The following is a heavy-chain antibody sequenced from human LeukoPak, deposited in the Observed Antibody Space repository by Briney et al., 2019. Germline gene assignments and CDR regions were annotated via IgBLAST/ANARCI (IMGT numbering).Heavy chain of an antibody. J-gene: IGHJ4*02. D-gene: IGHD4-17*01. Sequence: GGSLRLSCAASGVTFCTYIMIGVRQAPGGGGEWISYISSTSTTKYYADSVKGRFTISRNNAKNLLYLHMNSLRDEGTAVYYCARDVGPTVQPTPVDFWGQGTLVIVSS. CDR1: GVTFCTYI. V-gene: IGHV3-48*02. CDR3: ARDVGPTVQPTPVDF. CDR2: ISSTSTTK.